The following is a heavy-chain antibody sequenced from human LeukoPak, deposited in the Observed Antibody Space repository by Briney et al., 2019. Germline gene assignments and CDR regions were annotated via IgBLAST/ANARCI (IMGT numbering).Heavy chain of an antibody. CDR3: VVGGSPGY. J-gene: IGHJ4*02. CDR1: GLAFSAYK. V-gene: IGHV3-74*01. CDR2: ISTDGYTT. D-gene: IGHD2-15*01. Sequence: PGGSLRLSCAVSGLAFSAYKMHWVRQAPRKGLVWVSRISTDGYTTDYADFVQGRFTASRDNTKNTWSLETNSLRAEDTAVYYCVVGGSPGYWGQGTLVTVSS.